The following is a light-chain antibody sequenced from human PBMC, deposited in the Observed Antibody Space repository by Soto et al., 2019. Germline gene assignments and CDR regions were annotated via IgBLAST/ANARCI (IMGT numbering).Light chain of an antibody. CDR3: QQYSASPRT. J-gene: IGKJ1*01. CDR1: RTVDGNY. Sequence: PGERATLSCRASRTVDGNYLAWYHQKPGQAPRLPIHSASTRAPGIPDRFSASGAGTDFTLTISRLEPEDSAVYYCQQYSASPRTFGPGTKVEIK. V-gene: IGKV3-20*01. CDR2: SAS.